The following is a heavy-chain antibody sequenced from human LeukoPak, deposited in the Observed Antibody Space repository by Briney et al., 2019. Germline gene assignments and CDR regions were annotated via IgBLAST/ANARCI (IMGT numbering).Heavy chain of an antibody. CDR3: ARGNPGTSDAFDI. CDR2: INWNGGST. V-gene: IGHV3-20*04. J-gene: IGHJ3*02. CDR1: GLTFDDYG. Sequence: GGSLRLSCAASGLTFDDYGMSWVRHAPGKGLEWVSGINWNGGSTVYADSVKGRFTISRDNAKNSLYLQMNSLRAEDTALYYCARGNPGTSDAFDIWGQGTMVTVSS. D-gene: IGHD1-1*01.